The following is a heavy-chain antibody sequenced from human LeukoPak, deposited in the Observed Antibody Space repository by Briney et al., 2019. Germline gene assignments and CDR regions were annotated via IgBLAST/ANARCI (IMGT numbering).Heavy chain of an antibody. V-gene: IGHV3-30*02. D-gene: IGHD3-10*01. CDR3: AKDQNYGSGSSDY. CDR2: IRYDGSNK. CDR1: GFTVSSYG. Sequence: GSLRLSCAASGFTVSSYGMHWVRQAPGKGLEWVAFIRYDGSNKYYAGSVKGRFTLPTDNSKNTLYLQMNSLRAEDTAVYYCAKDQNYGSGSSDYWGQGTLVTVSS. J-gene: IGHJ4*02.